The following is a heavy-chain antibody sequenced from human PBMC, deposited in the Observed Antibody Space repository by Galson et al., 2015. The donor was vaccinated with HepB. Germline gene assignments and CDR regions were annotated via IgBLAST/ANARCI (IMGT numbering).Heavy chain of an antibody. V-gene: IGHV4-59*01. CDR2: IYYSGST. CDR1: GGSISSYY. D-gene: IGHD3-16*01. Sequence: ETLSLTCTVSGGSISSYYWSWIRQPPGKGLEWIGYIYYSGSTNYNPSLKSRVTISVDTSKNQFSLKLSSVTAADTAVYYCARGGRGDPLPTYYYYYGMDVWGQGTTVTVSS. CDR3: ARGGRGDPLPTYYYYYGMDV. J-gene: IGHJ6*02.